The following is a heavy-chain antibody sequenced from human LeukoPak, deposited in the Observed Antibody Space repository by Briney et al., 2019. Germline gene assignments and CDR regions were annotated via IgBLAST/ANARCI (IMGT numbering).Heavy chain of an antibody. Sequence: KASETLSLTCTVSGGSISSNGYYWGWIRQPPGKGLEWIGSIYYSGSTFDNPSLKSRVTISIDKSRNQLSLKLSSVIAADTAVYYCASNHWPKWYFDLWGRGTLVTVSS. V-gene: IGHV4-39*07. CDR2: IYYSGST. J-gene: IGHJ2*01. CDR3: ASNHWPKWYFDL. CDR1: GGSISSNGYY. D-gene: IGHD1-14*01.